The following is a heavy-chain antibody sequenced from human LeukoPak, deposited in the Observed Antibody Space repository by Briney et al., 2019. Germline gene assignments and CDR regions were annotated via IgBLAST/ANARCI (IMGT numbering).Heavy chain of an antibody. V-gene: IGHV3-7*01. CDR3: ARDLAIQYCSSTSCYSNGPFDY. Sequence: GGSLRHSRAASGFTLSSYLMSWVRPAPGEGLEWVANIKQGGSEEYYVDSVKGRFTTSKDNAKNSLYMQMNSLRAEDTAVYYCARDLAIQYCSSTSCYSNGPFDYWGQGTLVTVSS. J-gene: IGHJ4*01. CDR1: GFTLSSYL. CDR2: IKQGGSEE. D-gene: IGHD2-2*01.